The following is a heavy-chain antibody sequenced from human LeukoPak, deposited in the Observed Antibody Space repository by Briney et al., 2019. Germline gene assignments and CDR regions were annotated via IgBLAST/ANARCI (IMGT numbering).Heavy chain of an antibody. CDR1: GFTFSSYS. V-gene: IGHV3-21*01. D-gene: IGHD3-10*01. J-gene: IGHJ4*02. Sequence: GGSLRLSCAASGFTFSSYSMNWVRQAPGKGLEWVSSISGSSTSTYYADSVRGRFTISRDNAKNSLYLQMNSLRAEDTAVYYCAKDVLLLWFGELLWEDYWGQGTLVTVSS. CDR2: ISGSSTST. CDR3: AKDVLLLWFGELLWEDY.